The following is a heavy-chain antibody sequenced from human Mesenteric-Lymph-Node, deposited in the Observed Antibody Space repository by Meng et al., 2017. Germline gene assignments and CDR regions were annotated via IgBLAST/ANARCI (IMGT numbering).Heavy chain of an antibody. J-gene: IGHJ4*02. D-gene: IGHD2-15*01. Sequence: GESLKISCAASGFTFSRYEMIWVRQAPGRGLEWVSFISGSDSSIDYADSVKGRFTISRDNAKNSLYLQMNSLRVEDTAVYYCARDWAANGDYWGQGTLVTVSS. CDR2: ISGSDSSI. CDR3: ARDWAANGDY. CDR1: GFTFSRYE. V-gene: IGHV3-48*03.